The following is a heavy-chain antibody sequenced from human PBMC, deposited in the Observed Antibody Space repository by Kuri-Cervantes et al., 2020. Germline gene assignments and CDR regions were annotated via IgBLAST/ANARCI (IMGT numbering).Heavy chain of an antibody. D-gene: IGHD6-19*01. CDR1: GYTFTGYY. J-gene: IGHJ5*02. CDR3: AREGSLAVAGTFYQGWFDP. CDR2: INPNSGGT. Sequence: ASVKVSCKASGYTFTGYYMHWVRQAHGQGLEWMGWINPNSGGTNYAQKFQGRVTMTRDTSISTAYMELSRLRSDDTAVYYCAREGSLAVAGTFYQGWFDPWGQGTLVTVSS. V-gene: IGHV1-2*02.